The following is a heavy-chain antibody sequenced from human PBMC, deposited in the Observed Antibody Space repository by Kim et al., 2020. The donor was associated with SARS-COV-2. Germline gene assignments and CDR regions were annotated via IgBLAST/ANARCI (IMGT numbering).Heavy chain of an antibody. CDR2: TSWNSGSI. CDR3: AKDMGGFGEFIDY. V-gene: IGHV3-9*01. J-gene: IGHJ4*02. CDR1: GFTFDDYA. Sequence: GGSLRLSCAASGFTFDDYAMHWVRQAPGKGLEWVSGTSWNSGSIGYADSVKGRFTISRDNAKNSLYLQMNSLRAEDTALYYCAKDMGGFGEFIDYWGQRTLVTVSS. D-gene: IGHD3-10*01.